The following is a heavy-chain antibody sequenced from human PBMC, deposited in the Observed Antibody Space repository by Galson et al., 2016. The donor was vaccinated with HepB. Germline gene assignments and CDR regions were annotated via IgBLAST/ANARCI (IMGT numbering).Heavy chain of an antibody. CDR1: GFTFSSYW. CDR2: IKEDGSEK. CDR3: ASGRLWFGEPHYYGMDV. D-gene: IGHD3-10*01. J-gene: IGHJ6*02. V-gene: IGHV3-7*01. Sequence: SLRLSCAASGFTFSSYWMSWVRQAPEKGLEWVANIKEDGSEKYYVDSVKGRITISRDNAKNSLYLQMNSLRADDTSVYYCASGRLWFGEPHYYGMDVWGQGTTVTVSS.